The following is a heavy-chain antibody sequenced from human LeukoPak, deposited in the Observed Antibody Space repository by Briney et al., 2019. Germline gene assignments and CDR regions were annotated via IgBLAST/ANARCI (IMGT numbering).Heavy chain of an antibody. CDR3: ARLGFNYGTYYYYGMDV. CDR2: IYPGDSDT. V-gene: IGHV5-51*01. D-gene: IGHD3-10*01. J-gene: IGHJ6*02. Sequence: GESLKISCKGSGYSFTSYWIGWVRQMLGKGLEWMGIIYPGDSDTRYSPSFQGQVTISADKSISTAYLQWSSLKASDTAMYYCARLGFNYGTYYYYGMDVWGQGTTVTVSS. CDR1: GYSFTSYW.